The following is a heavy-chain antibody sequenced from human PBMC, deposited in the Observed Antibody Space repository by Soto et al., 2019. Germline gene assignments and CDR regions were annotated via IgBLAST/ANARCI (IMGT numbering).Heavy chain of an antibody. J-gene: IGHJ6*02. CDR1: GFTFSNAW. Sequence: EVQLVESGGGLVKPGGSLRLSCAASGFTFSNAWMNWVRQAPGKGLEWVGRIKSKNDGGTTDYAAPVKGRFTISRDDSKNTLYLQMNSLKTEDTAVYYCTTGSALLLGYCSGGSCYSSFNYYYGMDVWGQGTTVTVSS. V-gene: IGHV3-15*07. CDR3: TTGSALLLGYCSGGSCYSSFNYYYGMDV. CDR2: IKSKNDGGTT. D-gene: IGHD2-15*01.